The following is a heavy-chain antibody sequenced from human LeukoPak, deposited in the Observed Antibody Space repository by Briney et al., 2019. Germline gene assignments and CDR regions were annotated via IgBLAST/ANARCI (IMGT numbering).Heavy chain of an antibody. Sequence: SETLSLTCTVSGGSISSYYWSWIRQPPGKGLERIGYIYDSGSTYYNPSLKSRVTISVDTSKNQFSLKLSSVTAADTAVYYCARDTEADGGVNWFDPWGQGTLVTVSS. CDR1: GGSISSYY. CDR3: ARDTEADGGVNWFDP. D-gene: IGHD2-8*02. V-gene: IGHV4-59*01. J-gene: IGHJ5*02. CDR2: IYDSGST.